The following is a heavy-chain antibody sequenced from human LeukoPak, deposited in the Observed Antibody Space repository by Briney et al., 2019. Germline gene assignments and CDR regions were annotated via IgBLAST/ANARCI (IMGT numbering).Heavy chain of an antibody. J-gene: IGHJ6*04. CDR2: INHSGST. V-gene: IGHV4-34*01. CDR1: GGSFSGYY. CDR3: ARGSRLAGTSHTVDV. D-gene: IGHD6-19*01. Sequence: SETLSLTCAVYGGSFSGYYWSWIRQPPGKGLEWIGEINHSGSTNYNPSLKSRVTISVDTSKNQFSLKLSSVTAADTAVYYCARGSRLAGTSHTVDVWGKGTTVAVSS.